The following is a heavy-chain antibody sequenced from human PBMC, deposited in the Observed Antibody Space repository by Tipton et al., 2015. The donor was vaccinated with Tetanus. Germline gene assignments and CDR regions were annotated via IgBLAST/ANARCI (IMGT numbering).Heavy chain of an antibody. D-gene: IGHD4-11*01. CDR2: VNPSGGST. CDR1: GYTFTSYY. J-gene: IGHJ6*02. V-gene: IGHV1-46*01. Sequence: QLVQSGAEVKKPGASVEVSCKASGYTFTSYYMHWVRQAPGQGLEWMGIVNPSGGSTSYAQKFQGRVTMTRDTSTSTVYMELSSLRSEDTAVYYCARGPTVTTALYCYGMDVWGQGTPVTVSS. CDR3: ARGPTVTTALYCYGMDV.